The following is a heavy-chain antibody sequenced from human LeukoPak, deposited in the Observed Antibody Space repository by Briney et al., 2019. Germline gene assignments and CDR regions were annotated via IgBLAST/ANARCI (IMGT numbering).Heavy chain of an antibody. Sequence: PGGSLRLSCAASGFTFSSYGMHWGRQAPGKGLEWVAVISYDGSNKYYADSVKGRFTISRDNSKNTLYLQMNSLRAEDTAVYYCAKDLGGNENYWGQGTLVTVSS. J-gene: IGHJ4*02. CDR3: AKDLGGNENY. CDR1: GFTFSSYG. CDR2: ISYDGSNK. V-gene: IGHV3-30*18. D-gene: IGHD5-12*01.